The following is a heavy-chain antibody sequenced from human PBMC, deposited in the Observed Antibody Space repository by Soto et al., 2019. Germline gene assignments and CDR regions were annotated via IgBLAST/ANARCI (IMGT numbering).Heavy chain of an antibody. D-gene: IGHD5-12*01. CDR1: GFTFSSYG. CDR2: IWTDGSEK. Sequence: QVQLVESGGGVVQPGRSLRLSCAASGFTFSSYGMHWVRQAPGEGLEWVAVIWTDGSEKYHADSRKGRFTTSRDNSKNTLYPHMNRLRAEDPAVYYCARDTQGRGDDIDYWGQGTLVTVSS. V-gene: IGHV3-33*01. CDR3: ARDTQGRGDDIDY. J-gene: IGHJ4*02.